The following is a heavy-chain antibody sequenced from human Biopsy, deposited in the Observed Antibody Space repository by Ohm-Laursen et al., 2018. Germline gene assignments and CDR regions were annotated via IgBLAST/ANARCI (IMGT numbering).Heavy chain of an antibody. V-gene: IGHV3-9*01. J-gene: IGHJ6*02. Sequence: SLRLSCAASGFTFNVYSIVWVRQAPGKGLEWVSGISWISRNTGYADSVKGRFTITRDNAKNSLYLQMNSLRPEDTALYYCARDRRQNFYDSTGYYNGMDGWGQGTTVTVAS. CDR2: ISWISRNT. CDR3: ARDRRQNFYDSTGYYNGMDG. D-gene: IGHD3-22*01. CDR1: GFTFNVYS.